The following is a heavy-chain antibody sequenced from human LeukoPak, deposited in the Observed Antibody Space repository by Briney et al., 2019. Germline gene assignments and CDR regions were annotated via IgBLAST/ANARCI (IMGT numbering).Heavy chain of an antibody. J-gene: IGHJ4*02. Sequence: GGSLRLSCAVFGSGFPFSNAWMNWVRQAPGKGLEWVGRIKSKTDGGTTDYAAPVKGRFTISRDDSKNTLYLQMNSLKTEDTAVYYCTTGPSSRWGQGTLVTVSS. CDR2: IKSKTDGGTT. CDR1: GFPFSNAW. CDR3: TTGPSSR. V-gene: IGHV3-15*07.